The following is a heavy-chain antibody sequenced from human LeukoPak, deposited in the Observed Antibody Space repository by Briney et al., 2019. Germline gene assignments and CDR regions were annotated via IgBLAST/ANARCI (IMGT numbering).Heavy chain of an antibody. V-gene: IGHV3-7*01. CDR3: HQPVTLPA. CDR1: GITFRNYW. D-gene: IGHD2-2*01. J-gene: IGHJ5*02. CDR2: IKEDGSDK. Sequence: GGSLRLSCVVSGITFRNYWMSWVRQAPGKGLECVAFIKEDGSDKHYVDSVKGRFTISRDNAKNSLYLQMNSLRAEDTAVYFCHQPVTLPAWGQGALVTVSP.